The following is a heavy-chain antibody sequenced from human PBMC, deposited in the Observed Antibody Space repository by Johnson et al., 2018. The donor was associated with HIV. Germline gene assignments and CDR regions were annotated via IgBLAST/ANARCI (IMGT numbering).Heavy chain of an antibody. Sequence: VQLVESGGGVVRPGGSLRLSCAASGFTFDDYGMSWVRQAPGKGLEWVSVIYSGGSTYYADSVKGRFTISRDNSKNTLYLQMNSLRVGDTAVYYCARVEGADMTTLGGGDTVDIWGQGTMVTVSS. CDR3: ARVEGADMTTLGGGDTVDI. CDR2: IYSGGST. D-gene: IGHD3-16*01. CDR1: GFTFDDYG. J-gene: IGHJ3*02. V-gene: IGHV3-66*01.